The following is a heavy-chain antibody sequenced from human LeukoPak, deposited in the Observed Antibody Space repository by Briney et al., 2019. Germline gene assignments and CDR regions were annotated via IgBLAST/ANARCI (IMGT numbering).Heavy chain of an antibody. D-gene: IGHD6-13*01. CDR1: GGSFSGYY. Sequence: SETLSLTCAVYGGSFSGYYWSWIRQHPGKGLEWIGYIYYSGSTYYNPSLKSRVTISVDTSKNQFSLKLSSVTAADTAVYYCARSYSSSRDPGYDYWGQGTLVTVSS. J-gene: IGHJ4*02. CDR2: IYYSGST. V-gene: IGHV4-31*11. CDR3: ARSYSSSRDPGYDY.